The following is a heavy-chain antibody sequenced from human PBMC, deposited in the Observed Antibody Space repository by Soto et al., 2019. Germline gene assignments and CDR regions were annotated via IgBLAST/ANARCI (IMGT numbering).Heavy chain of an antibody. Sequence: ESGPTLVNPTETLTLTCTVSGFSLSNARMGVSWIRQPPGKALEWLAHIFSNDEKSYSTSLKSRLTISKDTSKSQVVLTMTNMDPVDTATYYCARIGWGSSWPQPGGFDPWGQGTLVTVSS. CDR2: IFSNDEK. CDR1: GFSLSNARMG. V-gene: IGHV2-26*01. CDR3: ARIGWGSSWPQPGGFDP. J-gene: IGHJ5*02. D-gene: IGHD6-13*01.